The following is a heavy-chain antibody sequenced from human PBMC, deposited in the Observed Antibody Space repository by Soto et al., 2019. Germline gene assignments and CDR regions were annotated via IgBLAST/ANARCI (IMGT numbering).Heavy chain of an antibody. V-gene: IGHV3-23*01. CDR1: GFTFSSYA. J-gene: IGHJ5*02. CDR2: ITASGGRT. D-gene: IGHD4-17*01. Sequence: PGGSLRLSCTASGFTFSSYAMTWVRQAPGRGLEGVSGITASGGRTYYADPVKGRFTISRDNSKSTLYLQMNSLRAEDTAVYYCAIVTMYGDPARSSVSWGSGPLVT. CDR3: AIVTMYGDPARSSVS.